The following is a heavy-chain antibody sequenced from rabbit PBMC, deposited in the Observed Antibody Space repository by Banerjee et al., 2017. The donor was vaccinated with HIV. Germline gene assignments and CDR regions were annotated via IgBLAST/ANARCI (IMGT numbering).Heavy chain of an antibody. Sequence: QLVESGGGLVQPGGSLTLYCKDSGFTISSYNMSWVRQAPGKGLEWIGDIYPVFGITNYANSVKGRFTISSDNAQNTVDLQMNSLTAADTATYFCARNYNSAWDLWGPGTLVTVS. V-gene: IGHV1S7*01. CDR3: ARNYNSAWDL. CDR2: IYPVFGIT. CDR1: GFTISSYN. D-gene: IGHD4-1*01. J-gene: IGHJ4*01.